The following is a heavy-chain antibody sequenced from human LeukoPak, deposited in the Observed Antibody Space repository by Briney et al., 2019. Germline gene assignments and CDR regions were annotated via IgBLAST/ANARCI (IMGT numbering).Heavy chain of an antibody. D-gene: IGHD1-26*01. CDR1: GFTFSDFY. CDR2: IGSSSTYT. Sequence: GGSLRLSCAASGFTFSDFYMSWVRQAPGKGLEWVSYIGSSSTYTNYADSVKGRFTISRDNAKNSLYLQMSSLRADDTAVYYCARGGQELDNWGQGTLVTVSS. V-gene: IGHV3-11*06. CDR3: ARGGQELDN. J-gene: IGHJ4*02.